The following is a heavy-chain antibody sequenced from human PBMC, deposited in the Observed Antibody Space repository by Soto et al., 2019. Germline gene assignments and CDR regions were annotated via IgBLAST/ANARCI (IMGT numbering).Heavy chain of an antibody. D-gene: IGHD3-10*01. Sequence: QVQLQESGPGLVKPSGTLSLTCAVSGGSISSSNWWSWVRQPPGKGLEWIGEINHSGSTNYNPSLKSRVTISVDTSKNQFSLKLSSVTAADTAVYYCARGRKSITMVRGVGASGKYGMDVWGQGTTVTVSS. V-gene: IGHV4-4*02. CDR3: ARGRKSITMVRGVGASGKYGMDV. J-gene: IGHJ6*02. CDR2: INHSGST. CDR1: GGSISSSNW.